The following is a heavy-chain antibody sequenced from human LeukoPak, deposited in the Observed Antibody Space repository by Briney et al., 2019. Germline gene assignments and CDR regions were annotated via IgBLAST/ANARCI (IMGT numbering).Heavy chain of an antibody. V-gene: IGHV3-30*18. CDR1: GFTFSSYG. D-gene: IGHD1-26*01. CDR3: AKDRIHTLYSGSYGY. J-gene: IGHJ4*02. Sequence: GGSLRLSCAASGFTFSSYGMHWVRQAPGKGLEWVAVISYDGSNKYYADSVKGRFTISRDNSKNTLYLQMNSLRAEDTAVYYCAKDRIHTLYSGSYGYWGQGTLVTVSS. CDR2: ISYDGSNK.